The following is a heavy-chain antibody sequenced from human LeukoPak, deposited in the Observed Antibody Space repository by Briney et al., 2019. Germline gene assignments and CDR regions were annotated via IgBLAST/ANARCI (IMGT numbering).Heavy chain of an antibody. Sequence: GGSLRLSCAASGFTFSSYWMSWVRQAPGKGLEGVANIKQDGSEKYYVDSVKGRFTISSDNAKNSLYLQMNSLRAEDTAVYYCARALYGDYASFDYWGQGTLVTVSS. D-gene: IGHD4-17*01. CDR3: ARALYGDYASFDY. CDR2: IKQDGSEK. V-gene: IGHV3-7*01. J-gene: IGHJ4*02. CDR1: GFTFSSYW.